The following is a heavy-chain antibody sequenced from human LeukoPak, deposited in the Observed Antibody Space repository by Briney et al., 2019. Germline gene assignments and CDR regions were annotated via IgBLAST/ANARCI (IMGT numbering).Heavy chain of an antibody. J-gene: IGHJ5*02. CDR3: ARLSDIVVVPAAMGGWFDP. V-gene: IGHV4-30-2*02. Sequence: SQTLSLTCAVSGGSISSGGYSWSWIRQPPGKGLEWIGYIYHSGSTYYNPSLKSRVTISVDTSKNQFSLKLSSVTAADTAVYYCARLSDIVVVPAAMGGWFDPWGQGTLVTVSS. D-gene: IGHD2-2*01. CDR2: IYHSGST. CDR1: GGSISSGGYS.